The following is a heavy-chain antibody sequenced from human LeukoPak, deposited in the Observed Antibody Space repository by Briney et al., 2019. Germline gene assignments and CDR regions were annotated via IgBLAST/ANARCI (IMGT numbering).Heavy chain of an antibody. CDR1: GGSISSTSYY. D-gene: IGHD2-15*01. V-gene: IGHV4-39*07. Sequence: SETLSLTCTVSGGSISSTSYYWGWIRQPPGKGLEWIGSISYSGSTYYNPSLKSRVTISVDTSKNQFSLKLSSVTAADTAVYYCARALVVKDPTTFDYWGQGTLVTVSS. CDR2: ISYSGST. J-gene: IGHJ4*02. CDR3: ARALVVKDPTTFDY.